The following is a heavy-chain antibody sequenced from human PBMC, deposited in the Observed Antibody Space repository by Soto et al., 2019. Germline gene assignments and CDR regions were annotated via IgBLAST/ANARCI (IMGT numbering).Heavy chain of an antibody. CDR1: GGSITSSSYY. V-gene: IGHV4-39*01. CDR3: ARSPRIAVAGTPSYYYYGMDV. D-gene: IGHD6-19*01. Sequence: SETLSLTCTVSGGSITSSSYYWGWIRQPPGKGLDWSGSIYYSGNTYYNPSLKSRVTISVDTAKNQFSLKLSAVTAADTAVYYCARSPRIAVAGTPSYYYYGMDVWGQGTTVTVSS. J-gene: IGHJ6*02. CDR2: IYYSGNT.